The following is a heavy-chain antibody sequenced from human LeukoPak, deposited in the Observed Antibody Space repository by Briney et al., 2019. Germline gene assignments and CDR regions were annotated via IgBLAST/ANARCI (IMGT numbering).Heavy chain of an antibody. CDR2: IDPDDSYT. D-gene: IGHD2-8*01. CDR3: ARRASCINGVCEYYDS. Sequence: GESLKISCKGSGYSFTSHWITWVRQLPGKGLEWMGNIDPDDSYTNYSPSFQGHVTISVDKSINTAYVQWSRLKASDTAMYFCARRASCINGVCEYYDSWGQGTLVTVSS. V-gene: IGHV5-10-1*01. J-gene: IGHJ4*02. CDR1: GYSFTSHW.